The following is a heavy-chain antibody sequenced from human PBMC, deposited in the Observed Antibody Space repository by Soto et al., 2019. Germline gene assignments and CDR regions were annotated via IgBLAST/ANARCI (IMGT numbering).Heavy chain of an antibody. V-gene: IGHV3-30*12. D-gene: IGHD3-3*01. Sequence: PGGSLGLSCAASGFTFSSYGVHWVRQAPGKGLEWVAVISYDGTNKYYADYVKGRFTISRDNAKNSLYLQMNSLRAEDTAVYYCARGPEENFWSGYSRSFDYYYGMDVWGQGTTVTVSS. CDR2: ISYDGTNK. CDR3: ARGPEENFWSGYSRSFDYYYGMDV. CDR1: GFTFSSYG. J-gene: IGHJ6*02.